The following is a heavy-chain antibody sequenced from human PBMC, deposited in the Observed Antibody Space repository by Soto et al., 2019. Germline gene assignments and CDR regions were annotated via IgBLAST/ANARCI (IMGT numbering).Heavy chain of an antibody. Sequence: SETLSLTCTVSGGSIGTSGYYWGWIRQPPGKGLEWIGNIHYSGSASYSPSLKSRVTISVDTSKNQFSLKLSSVTAADTAVYYCARVGSGEAHHWFDPWGKGTLVTVSS. D-gene: IGHD1-26*01. V-gene: IGHV4-39*07. CDR3: ARVGSGEAHHWFDP. CDR1: GGSIGTSGYY. J-gene: IGHJ5*02. CDR2: IHYSGSA.